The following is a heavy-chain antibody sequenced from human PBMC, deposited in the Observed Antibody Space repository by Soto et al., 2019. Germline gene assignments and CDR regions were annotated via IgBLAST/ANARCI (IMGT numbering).Heavy chain of an antibody. CDR1: GFTFSSYA. D-gene: IGHD1-1*01. V-gene: IGHV3-30-3*01. J-gene: IGHJ5*02. CDR2: ISYDGSNK. CDR3: ARGRLGQYNWFDP. Sequence: QVQLVESGGGVVQPGRSLRLSCAASGFTFSSYAMHWVRQAPGTGLEWVAVISYDGSNKYYADSVKGRFTISRDNSKNTLYLQMNSLRAEDTAVYYCARGRLGQYNWFDPWGQGTLVTVSS.